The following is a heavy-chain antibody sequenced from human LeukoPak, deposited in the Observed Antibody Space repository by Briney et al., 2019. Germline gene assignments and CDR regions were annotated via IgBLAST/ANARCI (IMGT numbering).Heavy chain of an antibody. Sequence: ASVKVSCKASGGTFSSYAISWVRQAPGQGLEWMGGIIPIFGTANYAQKFQGRVTITADRSTSTAYMELSSLRSEDTAVYYCARGPPTYYYGSGSYYYFDYWGQGTLVTVSS. V-gene: IGHV1-69*06. J-gene: IGHJ4*02. CDR1: GGTFSSYA. CDR2: IIPIFGTA. CDR3: ARGPPTYYYGSGSYYYFDY. D-gene: IGHD3-10*01.